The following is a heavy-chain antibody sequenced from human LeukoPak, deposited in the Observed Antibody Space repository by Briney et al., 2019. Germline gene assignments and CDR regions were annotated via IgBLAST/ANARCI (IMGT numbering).Heavy chain of an antibody. V-gene: IGHV1-69*13. CDR3: ARDISSRYDAFDI. CDR2: IIPIFGTA. CDR1: GGTFSSYA. D-gene: IGHD2-2*01. J-gene: IGHJ3*02. Sequence: SVKVSCKASGGTFSSYAISWVRQAPGQGLEWMGGIIPIFGTANYAPKFQGRVTITADESTSTAYMELSSLRSEDTAVYYCARDISSRYDAFDIWGQGTMVTVSS.